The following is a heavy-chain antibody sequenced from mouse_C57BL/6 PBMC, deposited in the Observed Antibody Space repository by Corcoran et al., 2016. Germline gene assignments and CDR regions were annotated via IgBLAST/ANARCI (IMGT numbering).Heavy chain of an antibody. V-gene: IGHV1-26*01. CDR3: VYGSSSDY. CDR1: GYTFTDYY. CDR2: INPNNGGT. Sequence: EVQLQQSGPELVKPGASVKISCKASGYTFTDYYMNWVKQSHGKSLEWIGDINPNNGGTSYNQKFKGKATLTVDKSSSTAYMELRSLTSEDSAVYYCVYGSSSDYWGQGTTLTVSS. J-gene: IGHJ2*01. D-gene: IGHD1-1*01.